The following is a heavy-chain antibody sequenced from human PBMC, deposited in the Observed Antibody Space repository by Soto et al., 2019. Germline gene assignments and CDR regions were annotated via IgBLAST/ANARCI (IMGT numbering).Heavy chain of an antibody. J-gene: IGHJ4*02. D-gene: IGHD2-15*01. V-gene: IGHV4-4*02. CDR3: AALPPRIVVVVLPIPT. Sequence: QVQLQESGPRLVKPSGTLSLTCAVSGASISSTNWWTWVRQPPGKGLEWIGEIYHTGSTKYNPSLKSRFTIALDKSNNQFPLNLSSVTAADTAVYYCAALPPRIVVVVLPIPTWGQGTLVTVSS. CDR2: IYHTGST. CDR1: GASISSTNW.